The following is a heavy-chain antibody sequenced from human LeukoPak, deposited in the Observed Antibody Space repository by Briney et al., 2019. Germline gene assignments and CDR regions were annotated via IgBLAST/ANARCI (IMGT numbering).Heavy chain of an antibody. CDR1: GFIFSTYN. CDR3: ARASDKGYSSSWFDIYYYYMDV. CDR2: ISLSSTAI. V-gene: IGHV3-48*01. J-gene: IGHJ6*03. D-gene: IGHD6-13*01. Sequence: GGSLRLSCATSGFIFSTYNMNWVRQAPGKGLEWVSYISLSSTAIYYADSVKGRFTVSRDNAKNSLYLQMNSLRAEDTAVYYCARASDKGYSSSWFDIYYYYMDVWGKGTTVTISS.